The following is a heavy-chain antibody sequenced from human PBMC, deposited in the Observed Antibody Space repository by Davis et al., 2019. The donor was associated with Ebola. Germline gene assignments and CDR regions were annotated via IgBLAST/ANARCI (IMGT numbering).Heavy chain of an antibody. CDR1: GGSISSYY. CDR3: ARGNPCSGGSCYSGGDAFDI. J-gene: IGHJ3*02. D-gene: IGHD2-15*01. V-gene: IGHV4-59*12. CDR2: IYYIGST. Sequence: SETLSLTCTVSGGSISSYYWSWIRQPPGKGLEWIGYIYYIGSTNYNPSLKSRVTISVDTSKNQFSLKLSSVTAADTAVYYCARGNPCSGGSCYSGGDAFDIWGQGTMVTVSS.